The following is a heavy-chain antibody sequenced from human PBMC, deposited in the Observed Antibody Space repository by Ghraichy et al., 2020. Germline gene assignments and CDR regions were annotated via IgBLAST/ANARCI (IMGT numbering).Heavy chain of an antibody. J-gene: IGHJ4*02. CDR3: ARDESKCSGGSCYPSFFDY. Sequence: GESLNISCAASGFTFSSYSMNWVRQAPGKGLEWVSSISSSSSYIYYADSVKGRFTISRDNAKNSLYLQMNSLRAEDTAVYYCARDESKCSGGSCYPSFFDYWGQGTLVTVSS. CDR2: ISSSSSYI. V-gene: IGHV3-21*01. D-gene: IGHD2-15*01. CDR1: GFTFSSYS.